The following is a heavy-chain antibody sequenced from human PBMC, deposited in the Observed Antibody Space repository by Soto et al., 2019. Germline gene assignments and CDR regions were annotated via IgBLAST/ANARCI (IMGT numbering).Heavy chain of an antibody. CDR3: ARDCSSTSCLMGFDY. CDR1: GYTFTSYG. CDR2: ISAYNGNT. D-gene: IGHD2-2*01. J-gene: IGHJ4*02. V-gene: IGHV1-18*01. Sequence: ASVKVSCKASGYTFTSYGISWVRQAPGQGLEWMGWISAYNGNTNYAQKLQGRVTMTTDTSTSTAYMELRSLRSDDTAVYYCARDCSSTSCLMGFDYWGQGTLVTVSS.